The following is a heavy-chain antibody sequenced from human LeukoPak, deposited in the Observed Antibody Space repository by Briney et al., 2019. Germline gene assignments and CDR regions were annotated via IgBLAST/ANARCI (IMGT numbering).Heavy chain of an antibody. J-gene: IGHJ4*02. CDR3: ARDVTTYYYDSSGYYYHDY. D-gene: IGHD3-22*01. V-gene: IGHV3-66*03. CDR1: GFTVSSNY. Sequence: GGSLRLSCAASGFTVSSNYMSWVRQAPGKGLEWVSVIYSSGSTYYADSVKGRFTISRDNSKNTLYLQMNSLRAEDTAVYYCARDVTTYYYDSSGYYYHDYWGQGTLVTVSS. CDR2: IYSSGST.